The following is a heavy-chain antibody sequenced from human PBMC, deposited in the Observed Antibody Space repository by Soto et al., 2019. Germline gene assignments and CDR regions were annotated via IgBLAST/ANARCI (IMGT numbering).Heavy chain of an antibody. CDR3: ARGDCSSTSCYVSFNYYYGMDV. Sequence: ASVKVSCKASGGTFSSYAISWVRQAPGQGLEWMGGIIPIFGTANYAQKFQGRVTITAYESTSTAYMELSSLRSEDTAVYYCARGDCSSTSCYVSFNYYYGMDVWGQGTTVTVSS. CDR2: IIPIFGTA. D-gene: IGHD2-2*01. CDR1: GGTFSSYA. J-gene: IGHJ6*02. V-gene: IGHV1-69*13.